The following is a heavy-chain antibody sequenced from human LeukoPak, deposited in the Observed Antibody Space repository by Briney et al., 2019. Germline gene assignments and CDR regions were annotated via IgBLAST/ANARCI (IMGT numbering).Heavy chain of an antibody. CDR2: IYYSGST. V-gene: IGHV4-61*01. J-gene: IGHJ4*02. CDR1: GGSVSSGSYY. CDR3: ARARLGGGQRRPFDY. D-gene: IGHD6-25*01. Sequence: NPSETLSLTCTVSGGSVSSGSYYWSWIRQPPGKGLEWIGYIYYSGSTNYNPSLKSRVTISVDTSKNQFSLKLSSVTAADTAVYYCARARLGGGQRRPFDYWGQGTLVTVSS.